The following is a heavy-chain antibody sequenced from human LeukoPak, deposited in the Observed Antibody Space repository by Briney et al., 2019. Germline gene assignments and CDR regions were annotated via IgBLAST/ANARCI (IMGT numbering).Heavy chain of an antibody. CDR2: ISGSDGRT. CDR3: AREKYSSGFFDY. Sequence: GGSLRLSCAGSGLTFSSYAMSWVRQAPGKGLEWVSAISGSDGRTYYADSVKGRFTISRDNSKNTLYLQMNSLRAEDTAIYYCAREKYSSGFFDYWGQGTLVTVSS. D-gene: IGHD6-19*01. CDR1: GLTFSSYA. V-gene: IGHV3-23*01. J-gene: IGHJ4*02.